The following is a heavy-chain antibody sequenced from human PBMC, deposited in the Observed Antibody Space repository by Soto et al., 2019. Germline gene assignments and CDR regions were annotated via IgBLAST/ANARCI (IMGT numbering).Heavy chain of an antibody. V-gene: IGHV1-18*01. CDR3: ARGPDILTGWKFEF. Sequence: QAQLVQSGSEVKKPGASVKVSCKASGYSFTDFGVNWVRQAPGQGLEWLGWISAYNGKRVYAQSFQGRPTVTTDTTRNTSYLELTNLRSDDTAIYYCARGPDILTGWKFEFWGQGTLVTVSS. CDR1: GYSFTDFG. J-gene: IGHJ4*02. CDR2: ISAYNGKR. D-gene: IGHD3-9*01.